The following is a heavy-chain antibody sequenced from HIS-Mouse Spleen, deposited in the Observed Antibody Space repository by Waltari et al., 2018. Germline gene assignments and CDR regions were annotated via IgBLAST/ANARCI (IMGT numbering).Heavy chain of an antibody. J-gene: IGHJ4*02. Sequence: QVQLVQSGAEVKKPGASVKVSCTASGYTFTSYDSNWVRQATGQGLEWMGGMNPNSGNTGDAQKFQGRVTMTRNTSISTAYMELSSLRSEDTAVYYCARAPRGGYYDSSGYYYVDYWGQGTLVTVSS. CDR3: ARAPRGGYYDSSGYYYVDY. V-gene: IGHV1-8*01. CDR1: GYTFTSYD. CDR2: MNPNSGNT. D-gene: IGHD3-22*01.